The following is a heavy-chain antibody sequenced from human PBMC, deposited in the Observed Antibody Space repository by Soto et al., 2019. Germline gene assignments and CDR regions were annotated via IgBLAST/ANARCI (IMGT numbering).Heavy chain of an antibody. J-gene: IGHJ3*02. V-gene: IGHV4-59*01. Sequence: SETLSLTCTVSGGSISRYYWSWIRQPPGKGLEWIGYIYYSGSTNYNPSLKSRVTISVDTSKNQFSLKLSSVTAADTAVYYCARALILTGYYIHDAFAIWGQGTMVPVSS. D-gene: IGHD3-9*01. CDR2: IYYSGST. CDR1: GGSISRYY. CDR3: ARALILTGYYIHDAFAI.